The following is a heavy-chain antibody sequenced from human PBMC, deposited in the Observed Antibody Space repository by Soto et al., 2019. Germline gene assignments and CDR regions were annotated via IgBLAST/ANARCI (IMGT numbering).Heavy chain of an antibody. CDR2: INAGNGNT. J-gene: IGHJ4*02. V-gene: IGHV1-3*01. D-gene: IGHD6-19*01. CDR3: ARDVSHSSGWYISDY. Sequence: QVQLVQSGAEVKKPGASEKVSCKASGYTFTSYAMHWVRQAPGQRLEWMGWINAGNGNTKYSQKFQGRVTITRDTYATTAYMELSSLRSEDTAVYYCARDVSHSSGWYISDYWGQGTLVTVSS. CDR1: GYTFTSYA.